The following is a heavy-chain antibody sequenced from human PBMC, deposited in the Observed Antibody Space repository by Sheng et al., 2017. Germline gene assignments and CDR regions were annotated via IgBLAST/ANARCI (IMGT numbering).Heavy chain of an antibody. CDR3: ASKVPAAAADDY. Sequence: EVQLVESGGGLVKPGGSLRLSCSASGFTFSDYMMNWVRQAPGKGLECVSSISGRSGSIYHADSVKGRFTISRDHARNSVNLQMNSLRAEDTAMYFCASKVPAAAADDYWGQGTLVIVSS. D-gene: IGHD6-13*01. CDR2: ISGRSGSI. J-gene: IGHJ4*02. V-gene: IGHV3-21*01. CDR1: GFTFSDYM.